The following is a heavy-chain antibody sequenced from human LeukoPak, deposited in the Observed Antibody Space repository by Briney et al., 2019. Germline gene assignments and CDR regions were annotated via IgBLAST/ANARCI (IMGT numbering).Heavy chain of an antibody. V-gene: IGHV4-59*01. J-gene: IGHJ4*02. D-gene: IGHD4-23*01. Sequence: SETLSLTCAVYGGSFSGYYWSWIRQPPGKGLEWIGYIYYSGSTNYNPSLKGRVTISVDTSKNQFSLKLSSVTAADTAVYYCARLGGNPPTFDYWGQGTLVTVSS. CDR3: ARLGGNPPTFDY. CDR1: GGSFSGYY. CDR2: IYYSGST.